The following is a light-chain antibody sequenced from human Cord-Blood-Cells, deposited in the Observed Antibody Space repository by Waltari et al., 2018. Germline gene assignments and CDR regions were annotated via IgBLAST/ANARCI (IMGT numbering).Light chain of an antibody. V-gene: IGLV2-14*01. CDR2: DVS. Sequence: QSALTQPASVSGSPGQSITISCTGTSSDVGGYNYVSWCQQHPGKAPKLTIYDVSTRPSGVSNRFSGSKSGNTASLTISGLQAEDEADYYCSSYTSSSTWVFGGGTKLTVL. CDR1: SSDVGGYNY. CDR3: SSYTSSSTWV. J-gene: IGLJ3*02.